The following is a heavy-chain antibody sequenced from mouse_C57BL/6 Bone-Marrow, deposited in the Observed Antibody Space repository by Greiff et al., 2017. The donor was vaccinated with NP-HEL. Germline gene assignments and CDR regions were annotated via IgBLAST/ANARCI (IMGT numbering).Heavy chain of an antibody. Sequence: KQSGAELVRPGASVKLSCTASGFNIKDYYMHWVKQRPEQGLEWIGRIDPEDGDTEYAPKFQGKATMTADTSSNTAYLQLSSLTSEDTAVYYCTPRDYYGTFYAMDYWGQGTSVTVSS. CDR3: TPRDYYGTFYAMDY. D-gene: IGHD1-1*01. V-gene: IGHV14-1*01. CDR2: IDPEDGDT. CDR1: GFNIKDYY. J-gene: IGHJ4*01.